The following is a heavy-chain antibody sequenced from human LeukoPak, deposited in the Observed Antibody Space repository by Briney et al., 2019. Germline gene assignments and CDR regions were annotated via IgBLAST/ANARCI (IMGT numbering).Heavy chain of an antibody. D-gene: IGHD2-2*01. J-gene: IGHJ4*02. Sequence: VGSLRLSCAASGFTFSSYAMSWVRQAPGKGLEWVSAVSGSGGSTYYADSVKGRFTISRDNSKNTLYLQMNSLRAEDTAVYYCAKDERYCSSTSCKLSEFDYWGQGTLVTVSS. CDR1: GFTFSSYA. CDR2: VSGSGGST. V-gene: IGHV3-23*01. CDR3: AKDERYCSSTSCKLSEFDY.